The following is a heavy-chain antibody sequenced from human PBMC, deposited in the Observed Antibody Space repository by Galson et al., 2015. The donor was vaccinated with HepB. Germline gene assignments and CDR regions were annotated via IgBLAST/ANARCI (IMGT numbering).Heavy chain of an antibody. D-gene: IGHD1-26*01. CDR2: ISGSGGST. CDR3: AKNRFKSGSYYGAFDI. V-gene: IGHV3-23*01. J-gene: IGHJ3*02. CDR1: GFTFSSYA. Sequence: SLRLSCAASGFTFSSYAMSWVRQAPGKGLEWVSAISGSGGSTYYADSVKGRFTISRDNSKNTLYLQMNSLRAEDTAVYYCAKNRFKSGSYYGAFDIWGQGTMVTVSS.